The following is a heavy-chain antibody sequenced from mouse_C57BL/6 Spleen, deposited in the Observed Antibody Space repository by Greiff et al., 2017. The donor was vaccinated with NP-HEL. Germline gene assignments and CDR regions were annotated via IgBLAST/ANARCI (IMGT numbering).Heavy chain of an antibody. D-gene: IGHD2-12*01. V-gene: IGHV1-26*01. CDR3: ARWSNDDAMDY. CDR2: INPNNGGT. Sequence: EVQLQQSGPELVKPGASVKISCKASGYTFTDYYMNWVKQSHGKSLEWIGDINPNNGGTSYNQKFKGKATLTVDTSSSTAYMELRSLTSEDSAVYYCARWSNDDAMDYWDQGTSVTVAS. CDR1: GYTFTDYY. J-gene: IGHJ4*01.